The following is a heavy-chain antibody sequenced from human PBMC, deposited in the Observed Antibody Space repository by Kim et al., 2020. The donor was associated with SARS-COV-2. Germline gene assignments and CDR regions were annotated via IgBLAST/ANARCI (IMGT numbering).Heavy chain of an antibody. J-gene: IGHJ4*02. CDR1: GYTFTSYA. CDR3: ARVSRSVAGEIDY. CDR2: INAGNGNT. D-gene: IGHD6-19*01. Sequence: ASVKVSCKASGYTFTSYAMHWVRQAPGQRLEWMGWINAGNGNTKYSQKFQGRVTITRDTSASTAYMELSSLRSEDTAVYYCARVSRSVAGEIDYWGQGTLVTVSS. V-gene: IGHV1-3*01.